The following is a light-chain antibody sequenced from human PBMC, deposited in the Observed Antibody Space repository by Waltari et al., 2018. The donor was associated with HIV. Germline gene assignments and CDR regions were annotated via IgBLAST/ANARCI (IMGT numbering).Light chain of an antibody. CDR3: GTCDSSLSAGGV. V-gene: IGLV1-51*01. Sequence: QSVLTQPPSVSAAPGQKVTISCSGRSSNIGNNYVSWYQQLPGTAPKLLIYDNNKRPSGIPERCSCSKSGTSATLGRTGIQTGDEADYYCGTCDSSLSAGGVFGGGTKLTVL. J-gene: IGLJ2*01. CDR1: SSNIGNNY. CDR2: DNN.